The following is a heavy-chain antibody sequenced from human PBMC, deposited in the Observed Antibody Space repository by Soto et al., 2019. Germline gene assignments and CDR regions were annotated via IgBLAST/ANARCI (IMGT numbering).Heavy chain of an antibody. CDR1: GYTFTSYA. J-gene: IGHJ4*02. CDR3: ARDSSGWYKDFDY. CDR2: INAGNGNT. V-gene: IGHV1-3*01. Sequence: ASVKVSCKASGYTFTSYAMHWVRQAPGQRLEWMGWINAGNGNTKYSQKFQGRVTITRDTSASTAYMELSSLRSEDTAVYYCARDSSGWYKDFDYWGQGTLVTVSS. D-gene: IGHD6-19*01.